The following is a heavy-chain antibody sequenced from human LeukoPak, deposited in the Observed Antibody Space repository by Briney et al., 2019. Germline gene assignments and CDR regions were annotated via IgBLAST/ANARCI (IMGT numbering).Heavy chain of an antibody. CDR3: ASSPKEYYYDSSGPGGWFDP. J-gene: IGHJ5*02. CDR1: GYSFTTYW. CDR2: MYPGDSDI. D-gene: IGHD3-22*01. V-gene: IGHV5-51*01. Sequence: GESLKISCQGSGYSFTTYWIGWVRQMPGNGLEWMGIMYPGDSDIRYSPSFQGQVTISADKSISTAYLQWSSLKASDTAMYYCASSPKEYYYDSSGPGGWFDPWGQGTLVTVSS.